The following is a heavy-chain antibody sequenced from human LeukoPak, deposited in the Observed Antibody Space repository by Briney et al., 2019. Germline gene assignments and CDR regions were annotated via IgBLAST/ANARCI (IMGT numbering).Heavy chain of an antibody. CDR2: ISYDGSNK. CDR3: ARNTRRFGLDTAIGFDY. J-gene: IGHJ4*02. V-gene: IGHV3-30*04. Sequence: GGSLRLSCAASGFTFSSYAMHWVRQAPGKGLEWVAVISYDGSNKYYADSVKGRFTISRDNSKNTLYLQMNSLRAEDTAVYCCARNTRRFGLDTAIGFDYWGQGTLVTVSS. CDR1: GFTFSSYA. D-gene: IGHD5-18*01.